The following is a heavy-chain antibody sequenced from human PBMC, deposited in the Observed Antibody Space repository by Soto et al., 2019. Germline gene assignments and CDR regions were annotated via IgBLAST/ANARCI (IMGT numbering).Heavy chain of an antibody. V-gene: IGHV1-18*01. J-gene: IGHJ5*02. CDR2: ISAYNGNT. Sequence: GVSVKVSCKASGYTFTSYGISWVRQAPGQGLEWMGWISAYNGNTNYAQKLQGRVTMTTDTSTSTAYMELRSLRSDDTAVYYCAREITIFGVAHNWFDPWGQGTLVTVSS. CDR3: AREITIFGVAHNWFDP. CDR1: GYTFTSYG. D-gene: IGHD3-3*01.